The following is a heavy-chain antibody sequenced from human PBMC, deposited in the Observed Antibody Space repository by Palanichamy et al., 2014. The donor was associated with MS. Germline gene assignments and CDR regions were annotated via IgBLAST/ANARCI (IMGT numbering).Heavy chain of an antibody. CDR2: IGQDGSEK. CDR3: ARGAGIGDY. V-gene: IGHV3-7*01. J-gene: IGHJ4*02. CDR1: GVTFSTHW. D-gene: IGHD2-21*01. Sequence: EVQLVESGGGLVQPGGSLRLSCEVSGVTFSTHWMSWVRQAPGKGLEWVANIGQDGSEKYYVDSVKGRFSISRGNAKNSLYLQMNSLRAEDTAVYYCARGAGIGDYWGQGTLVTVSS.